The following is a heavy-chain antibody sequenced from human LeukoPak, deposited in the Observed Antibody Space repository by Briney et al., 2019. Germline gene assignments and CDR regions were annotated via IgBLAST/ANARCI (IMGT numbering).Heavy chain of an antibody. V-gene: IGHV3-23*01. CDR1: GFTFSSYA. Sequence: AGGSLRLPCAASGFTFSSYAMSWVRQAPGKGLEWVSAISGSGGSTYYADSVKGRFTISRDNSKNTLYLQMNSLRAEDTAVYYCAKDQAVAGPGSDYWGQGTLVTVSS. D-gene: IGHD6-19*01. J-gene: IGHJ4*02. CDR2: ISGSGGST. CDR3: AKDQAVAGPGSDY.